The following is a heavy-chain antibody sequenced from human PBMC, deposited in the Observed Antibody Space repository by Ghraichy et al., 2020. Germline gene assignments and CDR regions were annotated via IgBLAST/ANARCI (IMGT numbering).Heavy chain of an antibody. V-gene: IGHV3-23*01. CDR2: ISGSGDST. D-gene: IGHD6-13*01. Sequence: GGSLRLSCAASGFTFSSYAMSWVRQAPGKGLEWVSVISGSGDSTYYADSVKGRSTISRDNSKNTLYLQMNSLRGEDTAVYYCAKRAALTPYYYYMDVWGKGTTVTVSS. CDR1: GFTFSSYA. J-gene: IGHJ6*03. CDR3: AKRAALTPYYYYMDV.